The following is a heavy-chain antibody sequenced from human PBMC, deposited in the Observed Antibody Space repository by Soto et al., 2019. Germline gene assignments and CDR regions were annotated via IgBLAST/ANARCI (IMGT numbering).Heavy chain of an antibody. CDR2: IYNTGST. D-gene: IGHD6-6*01. Sequence: SETLSLTCTVSGGSVSSGGYYWSWIRQPPGRGLEWIGYIYNTGSTNYTPSLKSRVTISVDTSKNQFSLKLSSVTAADTAVYYCARAGFVAARPGGTFDYWGQGTLVTVSS. J-gene: IGHJ4*02. V-gene: IGHV4-61*08. CDR1: GGSVSSGGYY. CDR3: ARAGFVAARPGGTFDY.